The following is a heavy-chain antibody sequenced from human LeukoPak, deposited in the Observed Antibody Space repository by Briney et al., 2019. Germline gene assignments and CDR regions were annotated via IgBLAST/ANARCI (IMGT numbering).Heavy chain of an antibody. V-gene: IGHV1-18*01. CDR2: ISAYNGNT. Sequence: ASVKVSCKASGGTLSSYAITWVRQAPGQGLEWMGWISAYNGNTNYAQKLQGRVTMTTDTSTSTAYMELRSLRSDDTAVYYCARGGYSYGFGIWGQGTMVTVSS. J-gene: IGHJ3*02. D-gene: IGHD5-18*01. CDR3: ARGGYSYGFGI. CDR1: GGTLSSYA.